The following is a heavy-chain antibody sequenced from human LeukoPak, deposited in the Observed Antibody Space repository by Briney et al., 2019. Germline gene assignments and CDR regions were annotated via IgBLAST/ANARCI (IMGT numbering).Heavy chain of an antibody. CDR1: GFTFSSYG. CDR2: ISYDGSNK. CDR3: AKDRVDIVATTFDY. V-gene: IGHV3-30*18. D-gene: IGHD5-12*01. J-gene: IGHJ4*02. Sequence: GGSLRLSCAASGFTFSSYGMHWVRQAPGKGLEWVAVISYDGSNKYYADSVKGRFTISRDNSKNTLYLQMNSLRAEDTAVYYCAKDRVDIVATTFDYWGQGTLVTVSS.